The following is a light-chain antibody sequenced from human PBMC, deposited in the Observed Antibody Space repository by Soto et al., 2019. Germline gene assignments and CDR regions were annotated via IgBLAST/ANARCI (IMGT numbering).Light chain of an antibody. CDR1: LSVSSN. CDR2: GAS. V-gene: IGKV3-15*01. CDR3: LQYDDWRSWT. Sequence: EILMTQSPATLSVSPGERATLSCRTSLSVSSNLAWYQQRPGQAPRLLIFGASTRATGVAARFSGSGSGTEFTLTISGLQSDDFAVYSCLQYDDWRSWTFGPGTKVES. J-gene: IGKJ1*01.